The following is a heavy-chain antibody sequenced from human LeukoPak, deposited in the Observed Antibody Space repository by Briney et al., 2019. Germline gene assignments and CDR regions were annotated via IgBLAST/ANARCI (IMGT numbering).Heavy chain of an antibody. D-gene: IGHD6-19*01. CDR2: IYYSGST. V-gene: IGHV4-59*01. CDR1: GGSISSYY. J-gene: IGHJ4*02. CDR3: ARDRRSSGLDY. Sequence: SETLSLTCTVSGGSISSYYWSWIRQPPGKGLEWIGYIYYSGSTNYNPSLKSRVTISVDTSKNQFSLKLSSVTAADTAVYYCARDRRSSGLDYWGQGTLVTVSS.